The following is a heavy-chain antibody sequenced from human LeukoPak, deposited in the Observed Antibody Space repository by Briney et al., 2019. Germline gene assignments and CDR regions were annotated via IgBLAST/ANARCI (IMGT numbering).Heavy chain of an antibody. CDR3: TKRRGYYDSSGSPLDS. V-gene: IGHV3-23*01. CDR2: ITASGGTT. D-gene: IGHD3-22*01. J-gene: IGHJ4*02. Sequence: GGSLRLPCAASGFSFSSYAMNWVRQAPGKGLEWVSHITASGGTTYYADSVKGRFTISRDNSKNTLYLQMDSLRAEDTAVYYCTKRRGYYDSSGSPLDSWGQGTLVTVSS. CDR1: GFSFSSYA.